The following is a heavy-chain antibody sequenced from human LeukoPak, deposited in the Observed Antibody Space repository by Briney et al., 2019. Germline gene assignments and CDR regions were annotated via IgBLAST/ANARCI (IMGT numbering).Heavy chain of an antibody. CDR2: IYYSGST. Sequence: SETLSLTCTVSGGSISSYYWSWIRQPPGKGLEWIGYIYYSGSTNYNPSLKSRVTISVDTSKNQFSLKLSSVTAADTAVYYCARAFRMYALHNWFDPWGQGTLVTVSS. CDR1: GGSISSYY. V-gene: IGHV4-59*01. D-gene: IGHD2-8*01. J-gene: IGHJ5*02. CDR3: ARAFRMYALHNWFDP.